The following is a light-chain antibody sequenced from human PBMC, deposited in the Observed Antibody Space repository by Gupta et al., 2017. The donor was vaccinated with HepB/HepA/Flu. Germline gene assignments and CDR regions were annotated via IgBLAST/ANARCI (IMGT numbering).Light chain of an antibody. Sequence: QSALTPPASVSGSPGQSITISSPGTSSDVGSYNYVSCYQQHPGKAPKLMIYDVRNRPSGVSNRFSGSKSGNTASLTISGLQAEDEADYYCSSYTSSSTRVFGGGTKLTVL. J-gene: IGLJ2*01. CDR1: SSDVGSYNY. CDR2: DVR. CDR3: SSYTSSSTRV. V-gene: IGLV2-14*01.